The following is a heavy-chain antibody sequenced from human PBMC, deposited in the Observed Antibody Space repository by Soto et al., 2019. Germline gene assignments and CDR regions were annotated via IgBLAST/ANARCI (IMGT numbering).Heavy chain of an antibody. CDR3: AKTQTRYSSGTAALDI. CDR1: GFTFSSYG. J-gene: IGHJ3*02. CDR2: ISYDGSNK. Sequence: GGSLRLSCAASGFTFSSYGMHWVRQAPGKGLEWVAVISYDGSNKYYADSVKGRFTISRDNSKNTLYLQMNSLRAEDTAVYYCAKTQTRYSSGTAALDIWGQGPMVTVSS. V-gene: IGHV3-30*18. D-gene: IGHD6-19*01.